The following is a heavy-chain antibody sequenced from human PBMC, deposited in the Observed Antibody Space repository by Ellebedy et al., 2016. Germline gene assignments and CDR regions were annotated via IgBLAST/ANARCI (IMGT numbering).Heavy chain of an antibody. CDR1: GGSISSSSYY. CDR2: IYYSGST. Sequence: SETLSLTXTVSGGSISSSSYYWGWIRQPPGKGLEWIGSIYYSGSTYYNPSLKSRVTISVDTSKNQFSLKLSSVTAADTAVYYCARFAGIAVAATSDYWGQGTLDTVSS. D-gene: IGHD6-19*01. CDR3: ARFAGIAVAATSDY. V-gene: IGHV4-39*07. J-gene: IGHJ4*02.